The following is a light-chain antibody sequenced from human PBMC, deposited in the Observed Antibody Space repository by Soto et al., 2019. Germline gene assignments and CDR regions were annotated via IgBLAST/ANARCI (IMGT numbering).Light chain of an antibody. CDR1: RSNIGSNT. CDR3: AAWDDSLNGYV. J-gene: IGLJ1*01. CDR2: SNT. V-gene: IGLV1-44*01. Sequence: QSAVSQPPSASGTPGQRVTISCSGTRSNIGSNTVNWYQQLPGTAPRLLIDSNTQRPSGVPDRFSGSKSGTSASLAISGLQSEDEADYYCAAWDDSLNGYVFGTGTKVTVL.